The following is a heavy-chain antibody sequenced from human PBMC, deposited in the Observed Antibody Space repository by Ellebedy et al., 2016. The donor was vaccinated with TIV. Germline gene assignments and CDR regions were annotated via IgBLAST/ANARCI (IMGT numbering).Heavy chain of an antibody. CDR3: ARSHV. Sequence: MPSETLSLTCTVSGASIGSGTYYWSWIRQLPGKGLEWIGYIHYRGKTYYNPSLKSRVTMSVDTSKNQLSLELTSVTAADTAVYYCARSHVWGQGTTVTVSS. V-gene: IGHV4-31*03. J-gene: IGHJ6*02. CDR1: GASIGSGTYY. CDR2: IHYRGKT.